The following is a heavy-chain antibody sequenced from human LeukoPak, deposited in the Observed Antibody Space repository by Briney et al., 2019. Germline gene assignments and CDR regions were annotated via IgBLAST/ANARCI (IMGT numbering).Heavy chain of an antibody. J-gene: IGHJ4*02. V-gene: IGHV3-15*01. CDR2: IKSKTDGGTT. D-gene: IGHD3-10*01. CDR1: GFTFSTYW. CDR3: TYEPPPWFGELLGYFDY. Sequence: AGGSLRLSCAASGFTFSTYWMSWVRQAPGKGLEWVGRIKSKTDGGTTDYAAPVKGRFTISRDDSKNTLYLQMNSLKTEDTAVYYCTYEPPPWFGELLGYFDYWGQGTLVTVSS.